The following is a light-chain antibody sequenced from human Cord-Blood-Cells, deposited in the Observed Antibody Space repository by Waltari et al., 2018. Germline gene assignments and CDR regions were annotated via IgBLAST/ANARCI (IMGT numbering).Light chain of an antibody. Sequence: QSALTQPRSASGPPGQSVTISCTGTSSDVGGYNYVSWYQQHPGKAPKLMIYDVSNRPSGFPDRVSGSKSGNTASLTISGLQAEDEADYYCCSYAGSYTCGVFGGGTKLTVL. CDR3: CSYAGSYTCGV. CDR2: DVS. J-gene: IGLJ2*01. CDR1: SSDVGGYNY. V-gene: IGLV2-11*01.